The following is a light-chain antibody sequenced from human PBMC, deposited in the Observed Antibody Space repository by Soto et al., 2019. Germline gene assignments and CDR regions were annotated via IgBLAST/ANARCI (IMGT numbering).Light chain of an antibody. CDR3: QQYNNWPRFT. J-gene: IGKJ3*01. CDR2: DAS. V-gene: IGKV3-15*01. Sequence: EIVMTQSPATLSVSPGEGATLSCKTSQSVSTNLAWYQHKPGRAPRLLIYDASTRASGIPASFSGSGSGTEFTLSISSLQYADFAVYYCQQYNNWPRFTFGPGTKVDIK. CDR1: QSVSTN.